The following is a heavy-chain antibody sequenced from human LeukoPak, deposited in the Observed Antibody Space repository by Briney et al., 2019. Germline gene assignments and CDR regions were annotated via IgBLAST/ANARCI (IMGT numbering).Heavy chain of an antibody. V-gene: IGHV1-18*01. D-gene: IGHD2-2*01. CDR1: GYTFTSYG. J-gene: IGHJ5*02. CDR2: ISAYNGNT. CDR3: ARDGGYCSSTSCPSNWFDP. Sequence: ASVKVSCKASGYTFTSYGISWVRQAPGQGLEWMGWISAYNGNTNYAQKLQGRVTMTTDTSTSTAYMELRSLRSDDTAVYYCARDGGYCSSTSCPSNWFDPWGQGTLVTVSS.